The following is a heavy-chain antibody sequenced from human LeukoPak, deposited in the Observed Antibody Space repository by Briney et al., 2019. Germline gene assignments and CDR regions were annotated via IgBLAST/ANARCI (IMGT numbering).Heavy chain of an antibody. V-gene: IGHV4-59*01. CDR2: IHYSGST. Sequence: SETLSLTCTVSGGSISNYYWNWLRQPPGKGLEWIGYIHYSGSTNYNPSLKSRVTMSLDTSKNQFSLRVTSVTAADTAVYYCARGFDSKSTYFDYWGQGTLVTVSS. D-gene: IGHD5-12*01. CDR1: GGSISNYY. CDR3: ARGFDSKSTYFDY. J-gene: IGHJ4*02.